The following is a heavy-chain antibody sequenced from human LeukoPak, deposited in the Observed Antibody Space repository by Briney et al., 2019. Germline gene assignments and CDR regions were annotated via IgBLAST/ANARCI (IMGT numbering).Heavy chain of an antibody. CDR3: ARDLGLEWLLYYCMDV. V-gene: IGHV3-48*01. CDR1: GFTFSSYN. J-gene: IGHJ6*03. Sequence: GGSLRLSCAASGFTFSSYNMNWVRQAPGKGLEWVSYISSSSSTIYYADSVKGRFTISRDNAKNSLYLQMNSLRAEDTAVYYCARDLGLEWLLYYCMDVWGKGTTVTVSS. CDR2: ISSSSSTI. D-gene: IGHD3-3*01.